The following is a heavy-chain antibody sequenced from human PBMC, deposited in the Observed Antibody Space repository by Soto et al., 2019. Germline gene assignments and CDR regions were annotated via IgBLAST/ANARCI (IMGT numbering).Heavy chain of an antibody. V-gene: IGHV1-69*01. Sequence: QVQLVQSGAEVKKPGSSVKVSCRATRGTFSSYAFYWVRRAPGQGLEWMGGILPLFGTPNYAQQFQGRITITADESTSTAYMELSSLTSEDTAVYYCATTPNSSSFLDYWGQGTLVSVSS. J-gene: IGHJ4*02. D-gene: IGHD6-6*01. CDR2: ILPLFGTP. CDR3: ATTPNSSSFLDY. CDR1: RGTFSSYA.